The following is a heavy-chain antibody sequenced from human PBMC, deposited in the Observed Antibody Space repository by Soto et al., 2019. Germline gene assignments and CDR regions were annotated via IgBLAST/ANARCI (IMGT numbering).Heavy chain of an antibody. V-gene: IGHV4-30-4*01. Sequence: SQTWSVSCTGSVGSLSSGGYYLSWLRLAPGKGLEWIGYIYYTGSTCYRPSLKGRVTISRDSAANHFSLDKNSVTAADTAVYFCAYVSGHRPGYSSVYLIDIWRQARTVT. J-gene: IGHJ6*02. CDR2: IYYTGST. CDR3: AYVSGHRPGYSSVYLIDI. CDR1: VGSLSSGGYY. D-gene: IGHD5-18*01.